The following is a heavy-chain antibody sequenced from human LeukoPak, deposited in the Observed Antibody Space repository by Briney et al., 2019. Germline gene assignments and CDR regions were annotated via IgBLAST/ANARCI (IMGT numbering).Heavy chain of an antibody. CDR3: AKDRRGAVAELDY. J-gene: IGHJ4*02. D-gene: IGHD6-19*01. Sequence: PGGSLRLSCAASGFTFSNYGMHWVRQAPGKGLEWVAFTRYDGTNKYYADSVMGRFTISRDNSKNTLYLQMNSLRAEDTAVYYCAKDRRGAVAELDYWGQGTLVTVSS. V-gene: IGHV3-30*02. CDR1: GFTFSNYG. CDR2: TRYDGTNK.